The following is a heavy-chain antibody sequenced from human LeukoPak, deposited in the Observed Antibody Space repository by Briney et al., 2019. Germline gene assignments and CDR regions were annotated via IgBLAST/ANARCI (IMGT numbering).Heavy chain of an antibody. CDR2: VYYSGST. V-gene: IGHV4-59*08. Sequence: PSETLSLTCTVSGDSISSYYWSWIRQPPGKGLEWIGYVYYSGSTNYNPSLKSRVTISVDTSKNQFSLKLSSVTAADTAVYYCARLGYTSASYAGGFDYWGQGTLVTVSS. CDR1: GDSISSYY. CDR3: ARLGYTSASYAGGFDY. D-gene: IGHD6-19*01. J-gene: IGHJ4*02.